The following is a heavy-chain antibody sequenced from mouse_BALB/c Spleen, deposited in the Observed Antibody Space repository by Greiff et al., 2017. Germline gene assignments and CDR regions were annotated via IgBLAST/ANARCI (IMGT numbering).Heavy chain of an antibody. J-gene: IGHJ4*01. CDR3: ERVLGNAMDY. CDR2: INPSNGRT. CDR1: GYTFTSYW. Sequence: QVQLQQPGAELVKPGASVKLSCKASGYTFTSYWMHWVKQRPGQGLEWIGEINPSNGRTNYNEKFKSKATLTVDKSSSTAYMQRSSLTSEDSAVYYCERVLGNAMDYWGQGTSVTVSS. V-gene: IGHV1S81*02. D-gene: IGHD4-1*01.